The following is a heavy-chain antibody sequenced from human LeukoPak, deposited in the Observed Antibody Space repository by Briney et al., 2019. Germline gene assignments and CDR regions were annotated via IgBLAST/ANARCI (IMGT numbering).Heavy chain of an antibody. Sequence: PGGSLRLSCAASGFTSSSYGMHWVRQAPAKGLEWVAIISYDGSNKYYADSVKGRFTISRDNSKNTLYLQMNSLRAEDTAVYYCAKPTTVTQRGYFDYWGQGTLVTVSS. CDR2: ISYDGSNK. J-gene: IGHJ4*02. V-gene: IGHV3-30*18. CDR3: AKPTTVTQRGYFDY. D-gene: IGHD4-17*01. CDR1: GFTSSSYG.